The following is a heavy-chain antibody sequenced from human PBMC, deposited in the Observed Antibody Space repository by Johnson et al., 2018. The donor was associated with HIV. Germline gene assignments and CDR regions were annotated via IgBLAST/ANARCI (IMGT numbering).Heavy chain of an antibody. CDR3: AKAREYDSTGHDAFDI. CDR2: LRYDGSNK. D-gene: IGHD3-22*01. CDR1: GFTFSSYG. V-gene: IGHV3-30*02. Sequence: QEKLVESGGGLVQPGGSLRVSCAASGFTFSSYGMHWVRQAPGKGLEWVAFLRYDGSNKYYADSVKGRFTISRDNSKNTLYLQMNSLRAEDTAVYYCAKAREYDSTGHDAFDIWGQGTMVTVSS. J-gene: IGHJ3*02.